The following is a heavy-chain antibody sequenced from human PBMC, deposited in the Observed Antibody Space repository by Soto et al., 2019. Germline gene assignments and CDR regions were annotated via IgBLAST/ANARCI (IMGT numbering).Heavy chain of an antibody. CDR1: GYTFTSYG. D-gene: IGHD3-16*02. J-gene: IGHJ4*02. CDR2: ISAYNGNT. Sequence: QVQLVQSGAEVKKPGASVKVSCKASGYTFTSYGISWVRQAPGQGLEWMGWISAYNGNTNYAQKLQGRVTITTDTSTSTAYMYLRSMRSDDTAVYYCARVYYDYIWGRYRYKEVDYWGQGTLVTVSS. V-gene: IGHV1-18*01. CDR3: ARVYYDYIWGRYRYKEVDY.